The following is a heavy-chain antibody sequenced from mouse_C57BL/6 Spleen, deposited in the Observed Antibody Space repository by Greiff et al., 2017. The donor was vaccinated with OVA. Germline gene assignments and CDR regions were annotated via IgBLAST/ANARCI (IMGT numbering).Heavy chain of an antibody. CDR1: GYTLTDYE. J-gene: IGHJ2*01. Sequence: QVQLKQSGAELVRPGASVTLSCKASGYTLTDYEMHWVKQTPVHGLEWIGAIDPETGGTAYNQKFKGKAILTADKSSSTAYMELRSLTSEDSAVYYCTRPGDYDKLFDYWGQGTTLTVSS. CDR2: IDPETGGT. CDR3: TRPGDYDKLFDY. V-gene: IGHV1-15*01. D-gene: IGHD2-4*01.